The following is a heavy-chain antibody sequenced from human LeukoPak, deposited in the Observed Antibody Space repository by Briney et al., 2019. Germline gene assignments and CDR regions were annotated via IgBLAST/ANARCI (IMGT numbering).Heavy chain of an antibody. V-gene: IGHV4-31*03. CDR1: GGSISSGGYY. J-gene: IGHJ4*02. CDR2: IYYSGST. D-gene: IGHD4-11*01. CDR3: ATSTVTKYYFDY. Sequence: SETLSLTCTVSGGSISSGGYYWSWIRQHPGKGLEWIGYIYYSGSTYYNPSLKGRVTISVDTSKNQFSLKLSSVTAADTAVYYCATSTVTKYYFDYWGQGTLVTVSS.